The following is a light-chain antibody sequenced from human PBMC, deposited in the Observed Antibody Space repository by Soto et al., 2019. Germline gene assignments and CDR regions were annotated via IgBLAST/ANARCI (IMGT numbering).Light chain of an antibody. CDR1: QSVSTW. CDR3: QHYYSYPST. V-gene: IGKV1-5*03. J-gene: IGKJ1*01. CDR2: KAS. Sequence: DIQMTQSPSTLSASVGDRVTITCRASQSVSTWLAWYQQRPGKAPKLLIYKASSLESGVPSRFSGSGSGTEVTLTISSLQPDDLATYYCQHYYSYPSTFGQGTKVEIK.